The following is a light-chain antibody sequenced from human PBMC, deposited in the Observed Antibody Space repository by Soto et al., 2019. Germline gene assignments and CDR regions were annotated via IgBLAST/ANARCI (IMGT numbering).Light chain of an antibody. V-gene: IGKV1-39*01. CDR1: QSISSH. CDR3: QQYNSYWT. CDR2: AAS. J-gene: IGKJ1*01. Sequence: DIHMTQSPSSLSSSVGDRVTITCRASQSISSHLNWYQQKPGKAPKLLIYAASSLQSGVPLRFSGSGSGTDFSLTIRSLQPDDFATYYCQQYNSYWTFGQGTKVDI.